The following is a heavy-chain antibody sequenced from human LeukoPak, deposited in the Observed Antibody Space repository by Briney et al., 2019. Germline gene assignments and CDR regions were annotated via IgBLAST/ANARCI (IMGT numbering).Heavy chain of an antibody. Sequence: PSETLSLTCTVSGGSISSYDWSWIRQPPGKGLEWIGYIYYSGSTNYNPSLKSRVTISVDTSKKQFSLKLSSVTAADTAVYYCARASVAGTPAFDYWGQGTLVTVSS. CDR2: IYYSGST. V-gene: IGHV4-59*01. CDR1: GGSISSYD. CDR3: ARASVAGTPAFDY. J-gene: IGHJ4*02. D-gene: IGHD6-19*01.